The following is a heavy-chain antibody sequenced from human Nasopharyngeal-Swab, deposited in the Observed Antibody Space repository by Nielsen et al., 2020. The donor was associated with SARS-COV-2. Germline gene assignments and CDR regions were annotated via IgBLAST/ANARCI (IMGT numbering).Heavy chain of an antibody. Sequence: GESLEISCAASGFTFSDYYMSWIRQAPGKGLEWVSYISSSGSTIYYADSVKGRFTISRDNAKNSLYLQMNSLRAEDTAVYYCARGPQVPAGNGWYWFDPWGQGTLVTVSS. V-gene: IGHV3-11*04. D-gene: IGHD6-19*01. CDR1: GFTFSDYY. J-gene: IGHJ5*02. CDR3: ARGPQVPAGNGWYWFDP. CDR2: ISSSGSTI.